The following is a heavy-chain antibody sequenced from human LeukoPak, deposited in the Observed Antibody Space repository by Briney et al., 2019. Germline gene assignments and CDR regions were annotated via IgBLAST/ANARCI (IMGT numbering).Heavy chain of an antibody. CDR3: TRDIGDFVSDF. D-gene: IGHD2-21*02. CDR2: IYYSGST. Sequence: SETLSLTCTVSGGSISSGDNYWSWIRQPPGKGLEWIGYIYYSGSTYYNPSLKSRVTISVDTSKNQFSLKLSSVTAADTAVYYCTRDIGDFVSDFWGQGTLVTVSS. J-gene: IGHJ4*02. CDR1: GGSISSGDNY. V-gene: IGHV4-30-4*01.